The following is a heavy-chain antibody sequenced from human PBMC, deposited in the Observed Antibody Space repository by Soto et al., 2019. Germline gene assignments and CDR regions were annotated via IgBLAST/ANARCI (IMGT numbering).Heavy chain of an antibody. Sequence: PSETLSLTFAVYGGSFSGYYWSWIRQPPGKGLEWIGEINHSGSTNYNPSLKSRVTISVDTSKNQFSLKLSSVTAADTAVYYCARHVPYCSDTSHCAYGMDVWGQGTTVT. CDR1: GGSFSGYY. V-gene: IGHV4-34*01. J-gene: IGHJ6*02. CDR3: ARHVPYCSDTSHCAYGMDV. D-gene: IGHD2-2*01. CDR2: INHSGST.